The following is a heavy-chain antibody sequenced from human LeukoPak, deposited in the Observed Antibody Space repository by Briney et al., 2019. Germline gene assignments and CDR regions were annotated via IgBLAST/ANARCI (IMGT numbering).Heavy chain of an antibody. Sequence: GGPLRLSCAASGFTVSSNYMSWVRQAPGKGLEWVSVFYSGGSTYYADSVKGRFTISRDNSQNTLYLQMNSLRAEDTAVYYCARDRGDWGFDFWGQGTLVAVSS. D-gene: IGHD3-10*01. CDR3: ARDRGDWGFDF. CDR1: GFTVSSNY. V-gene: IGHV3-53*01. CDR2: FYSGGST. J-gene: IGHJ4*02.